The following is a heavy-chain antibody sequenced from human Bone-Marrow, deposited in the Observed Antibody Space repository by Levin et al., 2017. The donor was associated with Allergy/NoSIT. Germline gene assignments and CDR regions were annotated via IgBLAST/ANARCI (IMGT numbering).Heavy chain of an antibody. Sequence: HSGGSLRLSCAASGFTFSDRYMDWVRQAPGTGLEWVGRIRSRANSYTTQYAASVKGRFTISRDDSKNSLYLQMNSLKTEDTAVYYCARGAQYYYDSSGYYLGDTFDIWGQGTMVTVSS. D-gene: IGHD3-22*01. CDR3: ARGAQYYYDSSGYYLGDTFDI. V-gene: IGHV3-72*01. J-gene: IGHJ3*02. CDR2: IRSRANSYTT. CDR1: GFTFSDRY.